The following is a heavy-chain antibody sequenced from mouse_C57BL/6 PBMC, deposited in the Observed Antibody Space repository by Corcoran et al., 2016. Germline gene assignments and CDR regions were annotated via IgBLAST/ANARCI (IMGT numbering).Heavy chain of an antibody. J-gene: IGHJ4*01. Sequence: EVQLQQSGPELVKPGASVKIPCKASGYTFTDYNMDWVKQSHGKSLEWIGDINPNNGGTIYNQKFKGKATLTVDKSSSTAYMELRSLTSEDTAVYYCARWDGNYGGYYAMDYWGQGTSVTVSS. CDR1: GYTFTDYN. CDR3: ARWDGNYGGYYAMDY. D-gene: IGHD2-1*01. CDR2: INPNNGGT. V-gene: IGHV1-18*01.